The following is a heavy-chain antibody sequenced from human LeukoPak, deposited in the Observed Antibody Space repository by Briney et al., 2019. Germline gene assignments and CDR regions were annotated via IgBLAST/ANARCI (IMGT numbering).Heavy chain of an antibody. D-gene: IGHD3-3*01. V-gene: IGHV4-34*01. Sequence: PSETLSLTCAVYGGSFSGYYWSWIRQPPGKGLEWIGEINHSGSTNYNPSLKSRVTISVDTSKNQFSLKLSSVTAADTAVYYCARQRKGLRFLEWLPQTTGPFDPWGQGTLVTVSS. J-gene: IGHJ5*02. CDR1: GGSFSGYY. CDR3: ARQRKGLRFLEWLPQTTGPFDP. CDR2: INHSGST.